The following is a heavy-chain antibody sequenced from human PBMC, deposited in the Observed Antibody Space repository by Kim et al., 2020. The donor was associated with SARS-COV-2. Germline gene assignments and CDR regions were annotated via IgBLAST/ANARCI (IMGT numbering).Heavy chain of an antibody. Sequence: GGSLRLSCAASGFTFSNAWMSWVRQAPGKGLEWVGRIKSKTDGGTTDYAAPVKGRFTISRDDSKNTLYLQMNSLKTEDTAVYYCTTDREWSGYYWEALIDYWGQGTLVTVSS. CDR1: GFTFSNAW. J-gene: IGHJ4*02. V-gene: IGHV3-15*01. D-gene: IGHD3-3*01. CDR3: TTDREWSGYYWEALIDY. CDR2: IKSKTDGGTT.